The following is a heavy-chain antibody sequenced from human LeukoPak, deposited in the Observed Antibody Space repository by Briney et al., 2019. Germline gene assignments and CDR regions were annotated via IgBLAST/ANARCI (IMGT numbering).Heavy chain of an antibody. D-gene: IGHD3-10*01. CDR1: GFTFSSYA. CDR3: VKDYYYASGSYKYFQH. J-gene: IGHJ1*01. CDR2: LSGSGDFT. Sequence: PGRSLRLSCAASGFTFSSYAMSWVRQAPGKGLQWVSTLSGSGDFTYYADSVKGRFSISRDNSKNTLYLQMNSLRAEDTAAYFCVKDYYYASGSYKYFQHWGQGTLVTVSS. V-gene: IGHV3-23*01.